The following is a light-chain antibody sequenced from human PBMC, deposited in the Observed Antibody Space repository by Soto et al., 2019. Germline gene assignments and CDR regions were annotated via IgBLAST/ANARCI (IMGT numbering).Light chain of an antibody. Sequence: QSSLTQPRSVSGSPGQSVTIACTGTSSDVGGYNFVSWFQQHPGRAPKLMIYDVTKRPSGVPDRFSGSKSGNTASLTISGVQAEDEAYYYCCSYAGSSTYVFGTGTKVTVL. CDR3: CSYAGSSTYV. J-gene: IGLJ1*01. V-gene: IGLV2-11*01. CDR1: SSDVGGYNF. CDR2: DVT.